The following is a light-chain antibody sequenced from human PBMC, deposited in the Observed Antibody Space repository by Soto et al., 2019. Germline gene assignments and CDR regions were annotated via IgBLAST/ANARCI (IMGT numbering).Light chain of an antibody. V-gene: IGKV3-20*01. CDR2: DAT. J-gene: IGKJ1*01. CDR1: QSVSNSY. Sequence: EIVLTQCPGTLALSPGERGALSWGGSQSVSNSYLAWYQQKPGQAPRLLIYDATTRATGIPDRFSGSVYGTDFTLTISRLETEDFAVYYCQQYGSSPRTFGQGTKVDIK. CDR3: QQYGSSPRT.